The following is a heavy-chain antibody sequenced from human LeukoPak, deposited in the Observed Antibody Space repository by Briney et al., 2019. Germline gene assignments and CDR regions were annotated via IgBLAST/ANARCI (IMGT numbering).Heavy chain of an antibody. J-gene: IGHJ4*02. CDR1: GFTFSSYA. V-gene: IGHV3-23*01. Sequence: GGSLRLSCAASGFTFSSYAMSWVRQAPGKGLEWVSAISGSGGSTYYADSVKGRLTISRDNSKNTLYLQMNSLRAEDTAVYYCAKDQGYSGYHFDYWGQGTLVTVSS. D-gene: IGHD5-12*01. CDR2: ISGSGGST. CDR3: AKDQGYSGYHFDY.